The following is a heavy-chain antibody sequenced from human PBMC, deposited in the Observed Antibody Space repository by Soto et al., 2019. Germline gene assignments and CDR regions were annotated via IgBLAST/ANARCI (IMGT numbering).Heavy chain of an antibody. V-gene: IGHV1-18*01. J-gene: IGHJ3*02. D-gene: IGHD2-21*02. CDR3: ASALVTTRNAFDI. CDR2: ISAYNGNT. CDR1: GYTFTSYG. Sequence: ASVKVSCKASGYTFTSYGISWVLQAPGQGLEWMGWISAYNGNTNYAQKLQGRVTMTTDTSTSTAYMELRSLRSDDTAVYYCASALVTTRNAFDIWGQGTMVTVSS.